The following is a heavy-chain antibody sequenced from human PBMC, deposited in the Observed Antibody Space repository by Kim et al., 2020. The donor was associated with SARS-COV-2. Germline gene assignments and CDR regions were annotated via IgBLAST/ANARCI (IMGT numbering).Heavy chain of an antibody. CDR3: VRDLREISNGWRGGY. V-gene: IGHV3-11*05. CDR2: ISGTSHYT. D-gene: IGHD6-19*01. Sequence: GGSLRLSCAGSGFTFGDYYMGWIRQAPGKGLEWIASISGTSHYTSYADSVRGRFTISRDNAKNLLYLQMNRLGADDTAVYYCVRDLREISNGWRGGYWGREAVVTVSS. J-gene: IGHJ4*02. CDR1: GFTFGDYY.